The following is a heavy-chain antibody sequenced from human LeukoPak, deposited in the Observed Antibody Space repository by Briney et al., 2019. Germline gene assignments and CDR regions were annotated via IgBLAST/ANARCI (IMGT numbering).Heavy chain of an antibody. CDR3: AKDRSAYYGSGRHFDY. D-gene: IGHD3-10*01. Sequence: GGSLRLSCAASGFTFDDYAMHWVRQAPGKGLEWVSGISWNSGSIGYADSVKGRFTISRDNAKNSLYLQMNSLRAEDTTMYYCAKDRSAYYGSGRHFDYWGQGTLVTVSS. J-gene: IGHJ4*02. V-gene: IGHV3-9*01. CDR1: GFTFDDYA. CDR2: ISWNSGSI.